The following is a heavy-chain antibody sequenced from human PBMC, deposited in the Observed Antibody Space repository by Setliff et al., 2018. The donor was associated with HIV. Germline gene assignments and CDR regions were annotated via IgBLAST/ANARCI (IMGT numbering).Heavy chain of an antibody. J-gene: IGHJ5*02. Sequence: SETLSLTCTVSGSSISSNYYWAWIRQAPGKGPEWIGCIDASANTYYIPSLKSRATISRDNSKNTLFLQMNSLRAEDTAVYYCAKDRRYYYGSGSYAAETWGQGTLVTASS. CDR1: GSSISSNYY. V-gene: IGHV4-38-2*02. D-gene: IGHD3-10*01. CDR3: AKDRRYYYGSGSYAAET. CDR2: IDASANT.